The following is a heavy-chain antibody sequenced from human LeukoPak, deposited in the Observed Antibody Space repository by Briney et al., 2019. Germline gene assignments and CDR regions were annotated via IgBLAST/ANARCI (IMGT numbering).Heavy chain of an antibody. CDR2: IRYDGSNK. V-gene: IGHV3-30*02. D-gene: IGHD2-2*01. CDR3: ARDEVVPAAAPDY. J-gene: IGHJ4*02. CDR1: GFTFSTFG. Sequence: GGSLRLSCAASGFAASGFTFSTFGMHWVRQAPGKGLEWVAFIRYDGSNKYYADSVKGRFTISRDDSKNTLYLQMNSLRAEDTAAYYCARDEVVPAAAPDYWGQGTLVTVSS.